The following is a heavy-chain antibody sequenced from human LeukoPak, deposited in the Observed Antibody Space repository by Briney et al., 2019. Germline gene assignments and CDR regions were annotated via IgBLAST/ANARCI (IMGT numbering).Heavy chain of an antibody. J-gene: IGHJ4*02. D-gene: IGHD3-9*01. CDR2: IYPGDSDT. CDR3: ARPLRYFDWSFDY. Sequence: GESLKISCKGSGYSFTRYWIGWVGQMPGKGLEWMGIIYPGDSDTRYSPSFQGQVTISADKSISTAYLQWSSLKASDTAMYYCARPLRYFDWSFDYWGQGTLVTVSS. CDR1: GYSFTRYW. V-gene: IGHV5-51*01.